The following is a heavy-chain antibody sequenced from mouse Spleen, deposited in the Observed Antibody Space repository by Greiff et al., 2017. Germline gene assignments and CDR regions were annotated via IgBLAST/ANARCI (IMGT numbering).Heavy chain of an antibody. CDR1: GYAFTNYL. D-gene: IGHD3-1*01. V-gene: IGHV1-54*01. CDR3: ARGRSSGFDY. Sequence: LQESGAELVRPGTSVKVSCKASGYAFTNYLIEWVKQRPGQGLEWIGVINPGSGGTNYNEKFKGKATLTADKSSSTAYMQLSSLTSDDSAVYFCARGRSSGFDYWGQGTTLTVSS. CDR2: INPGSGGT. J-gene: IGHJ2*01.